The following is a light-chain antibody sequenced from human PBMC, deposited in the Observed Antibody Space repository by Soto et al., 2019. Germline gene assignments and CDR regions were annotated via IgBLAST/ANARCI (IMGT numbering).Light chain of an antibody. V-gene: IGLV1-44*01. CDR3: AAWDGSLNGPV. Sequence: QYVLTQPPSASGTPGQRVTISGYGSSSSIGGNSVSWYQQLPGTAHKLLIYNNDQRPSGVPDRFSGSKSGTSASLAISGLRYEDEADSYCAAWDGSLNGPVFGGGTKLTVL. CDR2: NND. CDR1: SSSIGGNS. J-gene: IGLJ3*02.